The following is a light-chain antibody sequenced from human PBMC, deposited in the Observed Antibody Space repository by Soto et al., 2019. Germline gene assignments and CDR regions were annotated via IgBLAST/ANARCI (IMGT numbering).Light chain of an antibody. CDR2: SAS. CDR3: QQNSNGYT. Sequence: EVVMTQSPATLSVFPGERVTLSCRASQSVSSGLAWYQQKLGQAPRLLIYSASTRATGIPARFSGSGSGTEFTLTISSLESEDVAIYYRQQNSNGYTFGQGTKLEIK. V-gene: IGKV3-15*01. J-gene: IGKJ2*01. CDR1: QSVSSG.